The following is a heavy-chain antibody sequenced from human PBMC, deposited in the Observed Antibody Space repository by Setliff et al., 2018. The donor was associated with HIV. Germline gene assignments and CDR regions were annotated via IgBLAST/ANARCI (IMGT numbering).Heavy chain of an antibody. D-gene: IGHD3-10*01. J-gene: IGHJ4*02. CDR3: ARDRWFGESAPRLLDY. V-gene: IGHV1-3*01. Sequence: GASVKVSCKASGYIYTNYAIHWVRQAPGQGLEWTGWINCGNGATKYAQNFQDRFTITTDTSASTVYMELRSLRSEDTAVYYCARDRWFGESAPRLLDYWGPGTQVTVSS. CDR2: INCGNGAT. CDR1: GYIYTNYA.